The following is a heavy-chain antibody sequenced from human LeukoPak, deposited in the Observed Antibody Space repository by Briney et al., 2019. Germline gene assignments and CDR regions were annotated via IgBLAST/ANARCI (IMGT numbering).Heavy chain of an antibody. CDR3: AKDQRGLYYYDSSGYHG. Sequence: GGSLRLSCAASGFTFSSYGMHWVRRAPGKGLEWVAVISYDGSNKYYADSVKGRFTISRDNSKNTLYLQMNSLRAEDTAVYYCAKDQRGLYYYDSSGYHGGGQGTLVTVSS. J-gene: IGHJ4*02. CDR1: GFTFSSYG. CDR2: ISYDGSNK. V-gene: IGHV3-30*18. D-gene: IGHD3-22*01.